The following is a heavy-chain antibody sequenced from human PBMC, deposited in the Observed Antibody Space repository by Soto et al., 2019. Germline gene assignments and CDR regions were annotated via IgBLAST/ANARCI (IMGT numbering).Heavy chain of an antibody. Sequence: EVQLLESGGGLVQPGGSMRLSCAASGFTVSSYAMSWVRQAPGKGLEWVSAISGSGSTYSEDSVKGRFTISRDSSKNTVYLEMNSLRAEDTAVYYCAKALRLTFTTVYYMDVWGRGTTVTFSS. J-gene: IGHJ6*03. CDR2: ISGSGST. D-gene: IGHD4-4*01. V-gene: IGHV3-23*01. CDR3: AKALRLTFTTVYYMDV. CDR1: GFTVSSYA.